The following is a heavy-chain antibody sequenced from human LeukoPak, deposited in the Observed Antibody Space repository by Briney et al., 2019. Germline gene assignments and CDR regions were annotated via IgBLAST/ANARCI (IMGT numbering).Heavy chain of an antibody. V-gene: IGHV3-49*04. D-gene: IGHD3-22*01. CDR1: GFIFGDYA. CDR3: ARTSYDNSAYPFGY. CDR2: ITSKAYGGTT. J-gene: IGHJ4*02. Sequence: PGGSLRLSCTASGFIFGDYAMNWVRQAPGKGLEWVGFITSKAYGGTTKYPASVKGRFTISRDDSKSIAYLQMNSLKTEDTALYYCARTSYDNSAYPFGYWGQGTLVTVSS.